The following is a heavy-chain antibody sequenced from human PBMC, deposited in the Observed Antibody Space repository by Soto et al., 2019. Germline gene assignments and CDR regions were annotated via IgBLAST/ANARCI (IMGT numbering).Heavy chain of an antibody. CDR1: GFTFSSYA. J-gene: IGHJ4*02. CDR2: ISYDGSNK. V-gene: IGHV3-30-3*01. Sequence: GGSLRLSCAASGFTFSSYAMHWVRQAPGKGLEWVAVISYDGSNKYYADSVKGRFTISRDNSKNTLYLQMNSLRAEDTAVYYCARGLLWFGELSQPFDYWGQGTLVTVSS. CDR3: ARGLLWFGELSQPFDY. D-gene: IGHD3-10*01.